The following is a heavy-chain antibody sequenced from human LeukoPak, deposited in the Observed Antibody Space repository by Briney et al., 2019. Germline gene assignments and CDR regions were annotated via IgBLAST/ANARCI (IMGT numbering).Heavy chain of an antibody. CDR3: ARPFCIGDINCYFAY. V-gene: IGHV5-51*01. CDR1: GYRFTSYW. Sequence: HGESLKISCKVSGYRFTSYWIGWVRQMPGKGLEWMGIIYPGDSDTRYSPSFQGQVTISADKSISTAYLQWSSLKASDTAMYYCARPFCIGDINCYFAYWGQGTLVTVSS. J-gene: IGHJ4*02. CDR2: IYPGDSDT. D-gene: IGHD2-15*01.